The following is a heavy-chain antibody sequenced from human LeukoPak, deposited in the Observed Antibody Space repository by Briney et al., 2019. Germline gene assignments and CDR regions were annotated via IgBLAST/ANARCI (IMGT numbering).Heavy chain of an antibody. CDR1: GYTFTIYG. D-gene: IGHD6-13*01. V-gene: IGHV1-18*01. J-gene: IGHJ5*02. CDR2: ISGFNGAT. Sequence: AAVRVSCKASGYTFTIYGISWVRQAPGQGLEWMGWISGFNGATNYAQKFQGRVTMTIDTSTNTTYMDLRTVTSDDTAIYYCARAPPGAATAHNWCDPGARGPRATVS. CDR3: ARAPPGAATAHNWCDP.